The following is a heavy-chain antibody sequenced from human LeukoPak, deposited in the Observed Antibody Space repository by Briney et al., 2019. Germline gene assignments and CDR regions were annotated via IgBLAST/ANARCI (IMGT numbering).Heavy chain of an antibody. CDR3: AREGGYCSGGSCYHLHAFDI. Sequence: ASVKVSCKASGYTFTSYDINWVRQAPGQGLEWMGGIIPIFGTANYAQKFQGRVTITADESTSTAYMELSSLRSEDTAVYYCAREGGYCSGGSCYHLHAFDIWGQGTMVTVSS. D-gene: IGHD2-15*01. CDR2: IIPIFGTA. J-gene: IGHJ3*02. CDR1: GYTFTSYD. V-gene: IGHV1-69*13.